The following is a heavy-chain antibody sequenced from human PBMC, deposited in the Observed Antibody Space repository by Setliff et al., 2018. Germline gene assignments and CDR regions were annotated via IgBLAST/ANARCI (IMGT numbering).Heavy chain of an antibody. D-gene: IGHD3-10*01. CDR3: ARDRSYYASGSFTKWFDY. J-gene: IGHJ4*02. Sequence: LSLTCTVSGASINSHYWSWIRQPPGKGLEWIGLFFYRGDSRYNPSLKSRVTMSVDASRNQFSLKLSSVTAADTAIYYCARDRSYYASGSFTKWFDYWGQGTLVTVSS. V-gene: IGHV4-59*11. CDR1: GASINSHY. CDR2: FFYRGDS.